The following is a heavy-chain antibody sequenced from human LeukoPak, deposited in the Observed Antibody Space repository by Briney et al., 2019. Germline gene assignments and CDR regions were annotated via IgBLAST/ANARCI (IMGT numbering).Heavy chain of an antibody. CDR3: ARDSQPGYSGSYYFDY. J-gene: IGHJ4*02. V-gene: IGHV3-21*01. CDR1: GFTFSSYS. Sequence: GGSLRLSCAASGFTFSSYSMNWVRQAPGKGLEWVSSISSSSSYIYYADSVKGRFTISRDNSKNTLYLQMGSLRAEDMAVYYCARDSQPGYSGSYYFDYWGQGTLVTVSS. D-gene: IGHD1-26*01. CDR2: ISSSSSYI.